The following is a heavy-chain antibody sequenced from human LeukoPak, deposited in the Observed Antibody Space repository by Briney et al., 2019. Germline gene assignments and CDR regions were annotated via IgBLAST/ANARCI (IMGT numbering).Heavy chain of an antibody. J-gene: IGHJ4*02. CDR2: IWYDGSNK. CDR3: ARGASGLYGGMDH. V-gene: IGHV3-33*01. CDR1: GFTFRSSG. Sequence: GGSLRLSCAASGFTFRSSGMQWVRQAPGMGLEWVAAIWYDGSNKYYADSVKGRFTISRDNSKNTLYLQMNGLRAEDTAVYYCARGASGLYGGMDHWGQGTLVTVSS. D-gene: IGHD6-19*01.